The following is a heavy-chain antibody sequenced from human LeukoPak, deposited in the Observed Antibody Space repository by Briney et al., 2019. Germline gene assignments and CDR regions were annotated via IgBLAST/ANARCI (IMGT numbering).Heavy chain of an antibody. D-gene: IGHD3-10*01. J-gene: IGHJ4*01. CDR2: IRGTGTST. V-gene: IGHV3-23*01. Sequence: PGGSLRLSCAGSGFTFSSYGMSWVRQDPGKGLEWVSAIRGTGTSTYYADSVKGRFTISRDNSKNTLYLQMNSLRAEDTAVYYCAKVTYGSGTYGAFDYWGQGTLVTVSS. CDR1: GFTFSSYG. CDR3: AKVTYGSGTYGAFDY.